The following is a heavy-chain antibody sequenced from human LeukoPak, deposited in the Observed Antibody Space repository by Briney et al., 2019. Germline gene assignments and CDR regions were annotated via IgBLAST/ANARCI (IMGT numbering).Heavy chain of an antibody. D-gene: IGHD3/OR15-3a*01. CDR1: GGSISSYY. V-gene: IGHV4-59*08. Sequence: SETLSLTCTVSGGSISSYYWSWIRQPPGKGLEGIGYIYYSGSTNYNPSLKSRVTISVDTSKNQFSLKLSSVTAADTAVYYCARLSPGSLDMFDYWGQGTLVTVSS. CDR3: ARLSPGSLDMFDY. J-gene: IGHJ4*02. CDR2: IYYSGST.